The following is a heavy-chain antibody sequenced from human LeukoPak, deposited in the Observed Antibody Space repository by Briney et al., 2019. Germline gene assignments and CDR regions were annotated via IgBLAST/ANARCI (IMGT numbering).Heavy chain of an antibody. CDR2: INPNSGGT. J-gene: IGHJ1*01. CDR3: ANLGYCSSTSCYREDEYFQH. CDR1: GYTFTGYY. V-gene: IGHV1-2*02. Sequence: GASVKVSCKASGYTFTGYYMHWVRQAPGQGLEWMGWINPNSGGTNYAQKFQGRVTMTRDTSISTAYMELSRLRSDDTAVYYCANLGYCSSTSCYREDEYFQHWGQGTLVTVS. D-gene: IGHD2-2*02.